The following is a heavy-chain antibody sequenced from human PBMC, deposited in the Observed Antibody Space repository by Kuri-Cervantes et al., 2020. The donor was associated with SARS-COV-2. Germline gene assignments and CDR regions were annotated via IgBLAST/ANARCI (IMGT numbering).Heavy chain of an antibody. CDR1: GYTFSSGYY. Sequence: ASVKVSCKASGYTFSSGYYMYWVRQAPGQGLEWMGWINPNSGGTNYAQKFQGWVTMTRDTSISTAYMELSRLRSDDTAVYYCARGMVRGVIQYYYYGMDVWGQGTTVTVSS. D-gene: IGHD3-10*01. J-gene: IGHJ6*02. V-gene: IGHV1-2*04. CDR2: INPNSGGT. CDR3: ARGMVRGVIQYYYYGMDV.